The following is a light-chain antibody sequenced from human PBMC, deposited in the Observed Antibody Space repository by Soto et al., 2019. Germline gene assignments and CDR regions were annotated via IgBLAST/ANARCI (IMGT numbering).Light chain of an antibody. CDR3: QQYHHWPPKVT. CDR2: GAS. CDR1: QSINTN. J-gene: IGKJ3*01. V-gene: IGKV3-15*01. Sequence: DIVMTQSPATLSVSPGERATLSCRASQSINTNLAWYQQKPGQAPMLLIYGASTRATVIPARFSGSGSGTEFTLTISGLQADDFAVYYCQQYHHWPPKVTFGPGTRVDI.